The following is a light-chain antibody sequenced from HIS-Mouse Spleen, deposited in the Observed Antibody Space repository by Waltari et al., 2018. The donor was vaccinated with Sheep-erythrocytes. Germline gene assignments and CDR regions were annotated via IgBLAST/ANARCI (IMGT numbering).Light chain of an antibody. V-gene: IGLV3-1*01. CDR2: QDT. CDR1: KLGDTY. J-gene: IGLJ2*01. CDR3: QAWDSSIVV. Sequence: SSELTQPPSVSVSPGQTSSITCSGDKLGDTYACWYQQKPGQSPVLVIYQDTTLPPGIPERFSGSNSGNTATLTISGTQAMDEADYYCQAWDSSIVVFGGGTKLTVL.